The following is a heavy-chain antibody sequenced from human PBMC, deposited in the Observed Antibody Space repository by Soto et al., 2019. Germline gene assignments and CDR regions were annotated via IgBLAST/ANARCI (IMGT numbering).Heavy chain of an antibody. V-gene: IGHV1-3*01. CDR3: TRADCSSNTGYFYYGMDV. CDR2: INGGNGKT. D-gene: IGHD2-2*01. CDR1: GYTLTSYA. J-gene: IGHJ6*02. Sequence: ASVKVCCKASGYTLTSYATHWVRQAPGQRPEWMGWINGGNGKTKYSQRFQGRVTITRDISASTDYLELSSLTSEDTAVYYCTRADCSSNTGYFYYGMDVWGQGTTVTVSS.